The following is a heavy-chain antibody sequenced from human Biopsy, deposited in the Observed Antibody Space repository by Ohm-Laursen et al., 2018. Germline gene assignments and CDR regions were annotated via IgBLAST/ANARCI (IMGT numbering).Heavy chain of an antibody. Sequence: SVKVSCNASGGTFSSSAITWVRQAPGQGLEWMGGIIGIFRTAHYAQKFQGRVTITADEFMSTAYMELSSLRSEDTAVYYCARGGGYNWNNGWFDPWGQGTLVTVSS. CDR1: GGTFSSSA. D-gene: IGHD1/OR15-1a*01. CDR3: ARGGGYNWNNGWFDP. J-gene: IGHJ5*02. CDR2: IIGIFRTA. V-gene: IGHV1-69*13.